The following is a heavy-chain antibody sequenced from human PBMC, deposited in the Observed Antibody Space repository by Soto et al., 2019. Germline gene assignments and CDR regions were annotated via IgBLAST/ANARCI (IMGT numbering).Heavy chain of an antibody. CDR1: GSRFSNYV. J-gene: IGHJ4*02. D-gene: IGHD2-2*02. Sequence: QVQLVQSGAEVKTPGSSLKVSCKVSGSRFSNYVISWVRQAPGHGLEWLGRIIPIFNSTTYAQNFQGRVTITADKSTSTASLELSSLRSDDTAVYDCAREGRGKKAGYNGLVSLGYWGQGTLVTVSS. CDR3: AREGRGKKAGYNGLVSLGY. V-gene: IGHV1-69*06. CDR2: IIPIFNST.